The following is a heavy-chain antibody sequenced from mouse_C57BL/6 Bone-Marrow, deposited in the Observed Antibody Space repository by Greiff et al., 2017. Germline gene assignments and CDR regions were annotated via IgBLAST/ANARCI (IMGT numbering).Heavy chain of an antibody. V-gene: IGHV1-81*01. CDR1: GYTFTSYG. J-gene: IGHJ2*01. CDR2: IYPRSGNT. D-gene: IGHD4-1*01. Sequence: VKLVESGAELARSGASVKLSCKASGYTFTSYGISWVKQRTGQGLEWIGEIYPRSGNTYYNEKFKGKATLTADKSSSTAYMELRSLTSEDSAVYFCARDWDVYWGQGTTLTVSS. CDR3: ARDWDVY.